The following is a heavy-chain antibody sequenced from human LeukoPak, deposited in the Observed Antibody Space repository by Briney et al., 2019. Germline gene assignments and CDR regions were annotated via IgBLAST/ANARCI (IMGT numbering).Heavy chain of an antibody. D-gene: IGHD2-21*02. CDR3: ATAPVTVTADYYFDY. CDR2: ISSSSYI. Sequence: GGSLRLSCAASGFAFSSYSMNRVRQAPGKGLEWVSSISSSSYIYYADSVKGRFTISRDNAKNSLYLQMNSLRAEDTAVYYCATAPVTVTADYYFDYWGQGTLVTVSS. J-gene: IGHJ4*02. CDR1: GFAFSSYS. V-gene: IGHV3-21*01.